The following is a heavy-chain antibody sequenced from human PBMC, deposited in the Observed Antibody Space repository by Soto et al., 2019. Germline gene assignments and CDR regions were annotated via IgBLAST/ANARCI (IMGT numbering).Heavy chain of an antibody. CDR3: ARDLIRRQLYAAPHTHNYGMDV. CDR1: GGTFSSYA. J-gene: IGHJ6*02. CDR2: IIPIFGTA. D-gene: IGHD5-18*01. Sequence: VKVSCKASGGTFSSYAISWVRQAPGQGLEWMGGIIPIFGTANYAQKFQGRVTITADESTSTAYMELSSLRSEDTAVYYCARDLIRRQLYAAPHTHNYGMDVWGQGTTVTVSS. V-gene: IGHV1-69*13.